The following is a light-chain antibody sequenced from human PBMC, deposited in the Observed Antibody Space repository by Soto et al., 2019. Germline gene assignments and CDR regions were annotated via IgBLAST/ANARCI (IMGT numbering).Light chain of an antibody. CDR1: HSVNSH. J-gene: IGKJ5*01. CDR3: QQYKNWPL. Sequence: MMMTQSPATLSVSPCERVTLSCRTSHSVNSHVAWYQQKPGQAPRLLLYGASTRATGIPVRFSGSGFGTEFTLTISSLQSEDFAVYYCQQYKNWPLFGQGTRLEIK. V-gene: IGKV3-15*01. CDR2: GAS.